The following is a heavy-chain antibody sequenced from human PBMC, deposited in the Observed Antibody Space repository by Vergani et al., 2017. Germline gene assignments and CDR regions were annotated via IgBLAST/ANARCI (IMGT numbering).Heavy chain of an antibody. CDR1: GFTFSSYA. D-gene: IGHD3-16*01. J-gene: IGHJ4*02. Sequence: EVQLLESGGGLVQSGGSLRLSCAASGFTFSSYAMSWVRQAPGKGLEWVSAISGSGGSTYYADSVKGRFTISRDNSKNTLYLQMNSLRTDDTATYYCAKHFRGWGIDYWGQGTQVIVSS. CDR2: ISGSGGST. V-gene: IGHV3-23*01. CDR3: AKHFRGWGIDY.